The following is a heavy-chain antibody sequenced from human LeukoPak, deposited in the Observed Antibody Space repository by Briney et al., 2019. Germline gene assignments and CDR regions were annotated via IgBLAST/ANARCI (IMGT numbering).Heavy chain of an antibody. J-gene: IGHJ6*03. Sequence: VASVKVSCKASGYTFTSYYMHWVRQAPGQGLEWMGIMNPSGGSTSYAQKFQVRVTMTRETSTSTVYMELSSLRSEDTAVYYCARDPYGPRTGYYYYMDVWGKGTTVTVSS. V-gene: IGHV1-46*01. CDR3: ARDPYGPRTGYYYYMDV. D-gene: IGHD3-10*01. CDR1: GYTFTSYY. CDR2: MNPSGGST.